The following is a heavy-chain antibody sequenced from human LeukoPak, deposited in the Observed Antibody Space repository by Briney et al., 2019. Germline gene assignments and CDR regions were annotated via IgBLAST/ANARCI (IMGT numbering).Heavy chain of an antibody. J-gene: IGHJ4*02. CDR1: GFTFTTYS. V-gene: IGHV3-21*01. CDR3: ARGHTAVTRHFDF. D-gene: IGHD4-17*01. CDR2: ISSGSSAI. Sequence: GGSLRLSSEASGFTFTTYSMTWVRQAPGKGLEWVSIISSGSSAIFSADALKGRFTISRDDAKNLPYLDMNSLRAEDTAVYYCARGHTAVTRHFDFWGQGTLVTVSS.